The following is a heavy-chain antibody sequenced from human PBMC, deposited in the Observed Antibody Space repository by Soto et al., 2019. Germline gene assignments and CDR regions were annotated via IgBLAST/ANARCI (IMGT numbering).Heavy chain of an antibody. V-gene: IGHV4-39*01. J-gene: IGHJ4*02. CDR2: IYDAGTT. CDR1: GASVSRIGFH. Sequence: QVQLQESGPGLVKPSETLSLTCAVSGASVSRIGFHWGWIRQPPGQGLEWIGSIYDAGTTFYNPSLRSRVTISADTSEYHFSLRLTSVTAADTAVYYCARRGSGHTFDYWGQGTLVTVSS. CDR3: ARRGSGHTFDY. D-gene: IGHD3-10*01.